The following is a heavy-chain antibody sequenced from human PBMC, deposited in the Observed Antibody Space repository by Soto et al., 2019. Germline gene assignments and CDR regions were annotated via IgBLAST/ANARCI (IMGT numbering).Heavy chain of an antibody. CDR2: IFNNGST. J-gene: IGHJ6*02. V-gene: IGHV4-61*01. CDR3: ARDREQQLVRRGVYSYYAMDV. Sequence: QVQLHESGPGLVKPSETLSLTCTVSGGSVSRGFDYWSWIRQPPGTGLEWIGHIFNNGSTNYNPSLKSRLTMSRDTSKNQFSLKLSSVTAADTAVYYCARDREQQLVRRGVYSYYAMDVWGQGTTVTVSS. CDR1: GGSVSRGFDY. D-gene: IGHD6-13*01.